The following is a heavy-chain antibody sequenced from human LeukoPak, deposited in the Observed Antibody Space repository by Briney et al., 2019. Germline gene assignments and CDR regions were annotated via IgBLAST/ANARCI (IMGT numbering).Heavy chain of an antibody. D-gene: IGHD3-10*01. Sequence: QTGGSLRLSCAASGFTFSSYGMHWVRQAPGKGLEWVAVISYDGSNKYFADSLKGRFTISRDNSKNTLYLQMNSLRAEDTAVYYCAKDLSGSGSYLGLWGQGTLVTVSS. CDR1: GFTFSSYG. CDR2: ISYDGSNK. V-gene: IGHV3-30*18. CDR3: AKDLSGSGSYLGL. J-gene: IGHJ4*02.